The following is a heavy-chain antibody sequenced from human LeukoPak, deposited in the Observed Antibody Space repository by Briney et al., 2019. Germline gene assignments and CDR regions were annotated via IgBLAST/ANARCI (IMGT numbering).Heavy chain of an antibody. V-gene: IGHV4-4*02. D-gene: IGHD5-18*01. CDR1: GGSISSSNW. J-gene: IGHJ4*02. CDR2: FYHSGST. CDR3: AGEIGGYTYGYVPREVSYYFDY. Sequence: PSETLSLTCAVSGGSISSSNWWSWVRPPPGKGLEWTGEFYHSGSTNCNPSLKSRVTISVDTSKNQFSLKLSSVTAADTAVYYCAGEIGGYTYGYVPREVSYYFDYWGQGTLVTVSS.